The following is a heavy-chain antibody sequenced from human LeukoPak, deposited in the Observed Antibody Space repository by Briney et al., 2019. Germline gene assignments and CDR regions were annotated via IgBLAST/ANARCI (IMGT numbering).Heavy chain of an antibody. D-gene: IGHD5-12*01. V-gene: IGHV1-18*01. CDR1: GYTFTNYD. CDR2: VSPYNGKT. J-gene: IGHJ4*02. CDR3: ARDAYSGSATH. Sequence: ASVKVSFKASGYTFTNYDLSWVRQAPGQGLEWMGWVSPYNGKTNYTQTLQGRVTMTTDTSTTTVYMELRSLRSADTAVYYCARDAYSGSATHWGQGTLVTVSS.